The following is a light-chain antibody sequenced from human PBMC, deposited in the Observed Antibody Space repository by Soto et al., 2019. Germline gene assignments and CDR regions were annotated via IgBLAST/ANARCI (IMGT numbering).Light chain of an antibody. CDR1: QSVSGNS. CDR3: QQYGSSTYT. V-gene: IGKV3-20*01. J-gene: IGKJ2*01. Sequence: EIVLTQSPGTLSLSPGDGATLSCRASQSVSGNSLAWYQQKPGQAPRLLIYGASTRDTGIPDKFSGSGSGTDFTLTISRLEPEDCAVYYCQQYGSSTYTFGQGTKLEIK. CDR2: GAS.